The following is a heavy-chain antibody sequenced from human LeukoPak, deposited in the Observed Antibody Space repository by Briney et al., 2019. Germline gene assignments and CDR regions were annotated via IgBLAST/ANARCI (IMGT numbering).Heavy chain of an antibody. CDR3: ASGYYYYYGMDV. V-gene: IGHV3-9*01. CDR2: ISWNSGSI. CDR1: GFTFDDYA. J-gene: IGHJ6*02. Sequence: QSGRSLRLSCAASGFTFDDYAMHWVRQAPGKGLEWVSGISWNSGSIGYADSVKGRFTISRDNAKNSLYLQMNSLRAEDTALYYCASGYYYYYGMDVWGQGTTVTVSS.